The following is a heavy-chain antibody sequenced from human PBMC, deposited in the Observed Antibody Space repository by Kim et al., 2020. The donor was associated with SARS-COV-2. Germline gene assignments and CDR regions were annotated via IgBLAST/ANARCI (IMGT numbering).Heavy chain of an antibody. D-gene: IGHD3-3*01. V-gene: IGHV1-18*01. CDR2: ISAYNGNT. CDR3: ARGSYDYWSGYYISGFDY. J-gene: IGHJ4*01. CDR1: GYTFTSYG. Sequence: ASVKVSCKASGYTFTSYGISWVRQAPGQGLEWMGWISAYNGNTNYAQKLQGRVTMTTDTSKSPAYMELRSLRSDDTAAYYCARGSYDYWSGYYISGFDYWSHGTLVTVSS.